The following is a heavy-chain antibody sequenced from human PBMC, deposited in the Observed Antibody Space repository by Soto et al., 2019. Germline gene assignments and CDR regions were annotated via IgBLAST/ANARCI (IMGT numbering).Heavy chain of an antibody. D-gene: IGHD3-16*02. Sequence: LETLSLTCAVSGYSISSGYYWGWIRQPPGKGLEWIGNIYHSGTTYYKPSLKSRVTISLDTSRNQFSLKLSSVTAADTAVYYCTSGRGISRHDSWGQGTLVTVYS. CDR2: IYHSGTT. J-gene: IGHJ5*01. CDR3: TSGRGISRHDS. CDR1: GYSISSGYY. V-gene: IGHV4-38-2*01.